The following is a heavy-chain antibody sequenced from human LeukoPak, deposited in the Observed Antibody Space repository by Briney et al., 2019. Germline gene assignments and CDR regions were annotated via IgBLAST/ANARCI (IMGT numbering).Heavy chain of an antibody. CDR2: ISSSSSTI. V-gene: IGHV3-48*04. Sequence: GRCLRLSCAASGFTFSSYSMNWVRQAPGKGLEWVSYISSSSSTIYYADSVKGRFTISRDNAKNSLYLQMNSLRAEDTAVYYCARDRDSGSHKIDYWGQGTLVTVSS. CDR1: GFTFSSYS. D-gene: IGHD1-26*01. J-gene: IGHJ4*02. CDR3: ARDRDSGSHKIDY.